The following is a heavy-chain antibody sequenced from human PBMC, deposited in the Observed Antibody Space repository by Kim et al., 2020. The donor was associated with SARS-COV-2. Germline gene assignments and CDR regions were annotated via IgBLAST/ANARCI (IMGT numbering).Heavy chain of an antibody. CDR3: AKSFSWSYFGYDY. D-gene: IGHD3-10*01. Sequence: GGSLRLSCAASGFTFNTYGMHWVRQAPGKGLEWVAVISYDGSNKYYADSVKGRFTISRDNSKNTLYLQMNSLRVEDTAVYYCAKSFSWSYFGYDYWGQGTLGTVS. CDR2: ISYDGSNK. J-gene: IGHJ4*02. CDR1: GFTFNTYG. V-gene: IGHV3-30*18.